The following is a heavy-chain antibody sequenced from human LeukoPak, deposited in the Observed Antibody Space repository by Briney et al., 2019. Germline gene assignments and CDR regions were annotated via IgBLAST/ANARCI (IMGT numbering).Heavy chain of an antibody. J-gene: IGHJ4*02. CDR2: IYNSGST. CDR3: ARGVYHDSSGPGYY. D-gene: IGHD3-22*01. Sequence: SETLSLTCAVSGGSISSGGYSWNWIRQPPGKGLEWIGYIYNSGSTSYNPSLKSRITMSVDTSKNQFSLKLSSVTAADTAVYFCARGVYHDSSGPGYYWGQGTLVTVSS. CDR1: GGSISSGGYS. V-gene: IGHV4-30-4*07.